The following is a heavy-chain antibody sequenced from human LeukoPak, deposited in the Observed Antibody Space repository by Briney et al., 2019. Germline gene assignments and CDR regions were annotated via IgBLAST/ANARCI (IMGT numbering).Heavy chain of an antibody. V-gene: IGHV1-69*06. J-gene: IGHJ6*03. CDR3: ARERFGELLGYCYYYMDV. D-gene: IGHD3-10*01. CDR2: IIPIFGTA. Sequence: SVKVSCKASGGTFSSYAISWVRQAPGQGLEWMGRIIPIFGTANYAQKFQGRVTITADKSTSTAYMELSSLRSEDTAVYYCARERFGELLGYCYYYMDVWGKGTTVTVSS. CDR1: GGTFSSYA.